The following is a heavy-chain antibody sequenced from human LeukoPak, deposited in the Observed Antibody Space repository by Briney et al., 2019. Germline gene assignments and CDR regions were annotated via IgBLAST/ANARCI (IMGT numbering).Heavy chain of an antibody. D-gene: IGHD1-26*01. Sequence: GGSLRISCAASGFTFSSYAMPWVRQAPGKGLEWVAVISYDGSNKYYADSVKGRFTISRDNSKNTLYLQMNSLRAEDTAVYYCARVSAIVGATTLDYWGQGTLVTVSS. CDR1: GFTFSSYA. CDR2: ISYDGSNK. J-gene: IGHJ4*02. V-gene: IGHV3-30-3*01. CDR3: ARVSAIVGATTLDY.